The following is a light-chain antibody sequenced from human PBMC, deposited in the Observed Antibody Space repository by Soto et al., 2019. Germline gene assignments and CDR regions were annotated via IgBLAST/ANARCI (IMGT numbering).Light chain of an antibody. J-gene: IGKJ2*01. CDR1: QTISTY. CDR2: DAS. V-gene: IGKV1-39*01. Sequence: DIQMTQSPSSLSAFVGDRVTITCRASQTISTYLNWYQQKPGKAPRLLIYDASSLLSGVPSRFSGSGSGTDFTLTIASLQPEDFSTYYCQQSDSTPYTFGQGTQL. CDR3: QQSDSTPYT.